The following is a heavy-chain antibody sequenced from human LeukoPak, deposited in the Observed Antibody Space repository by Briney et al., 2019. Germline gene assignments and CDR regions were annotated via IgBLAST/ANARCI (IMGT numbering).Heavy chain of an antibody. CDR1: GGSISSSSYY. Sequence: PSETLSLTCTVSGGSISSSSYYWGWIRQPPGKGLEWIGSIYYSGSTYYNPSLKSRVTISVDTSKNQFSLKLSSVTAADTAVYYCARYSFPVGRHFDYWGQGTLVTVSS. D-gene: IGHD1-26*01. CDR2: IYYSGST. J-gene: IGHJ4*02. CDR3: ARYSFPVGRHFDY. V-gene: IGHV4-39*01.